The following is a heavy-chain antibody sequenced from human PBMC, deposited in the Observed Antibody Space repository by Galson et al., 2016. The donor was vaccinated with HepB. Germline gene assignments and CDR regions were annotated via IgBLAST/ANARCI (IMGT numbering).Heavy chain of an antibody. J-gene: IGHJ5*02. CDR3: ARDGMDLLGPSAMNWFDP. CDR1: GGSISGSDFH. CDR2: MSHSGST. D-gene: IGHD5-12*01. Sequence: SETLSLTCSVSGGSISGSDFHWAWIRQSPRTGLEWIVSMSHSGSTYYNPSPKSRVTMSVDTSKNQFSLKLRPVSAADTAVYHCARDGMDLLGPSAMNWFDPWGRGTLVTVSS. V-gene: IGHV4-39*07.